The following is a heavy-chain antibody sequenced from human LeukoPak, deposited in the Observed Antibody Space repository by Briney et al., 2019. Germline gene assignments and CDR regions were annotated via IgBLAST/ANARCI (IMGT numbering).Heavy chain of an antibody. J-gene: IGHJ1*01. CDR1: GFTFSNYA. Sequence: PGGSLRLSCAASGFTFSNYAMSWVRQAPGKGLEWVSAFSGSGGSTYYANSVKGRFTISRDNSKNTLYLQMNSLRAEDTAVYYCAKDLRDSSGWPEGFQHWGQGTLVTVSS. CDR3: AKDLRDSSGWPEGFQH. D-gene: IGHD6-19*01. V-gene: IGHV3-23*01. CDR2: FSGSGGST.